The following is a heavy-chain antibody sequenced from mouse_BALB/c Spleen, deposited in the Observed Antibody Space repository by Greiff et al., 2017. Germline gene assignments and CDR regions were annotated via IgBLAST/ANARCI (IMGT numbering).Heavy chain of an antibody. Sequence: VQLKQSGPELVKPGASVKISCKASGYTFTDYNMHWVKQSHGKSLEWIGYIYPYNGGTGYNQKFKSKATLTVDNSSSTAYMELRSLTSEDSAVYYCARRSIYYYGSSFAYWGQGTLVTVSA. CDR1: GYTFTDYN. J-gene: IGHJ3*01. CDR3: ARRSIYYYGSSFAY. V-gene: IGHV1S29*02. D-gene: IGHD1-1*01. CDR2: IYPYNGGT.